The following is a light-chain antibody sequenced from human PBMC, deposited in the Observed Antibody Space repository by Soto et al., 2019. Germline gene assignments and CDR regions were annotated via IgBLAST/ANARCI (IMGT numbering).Light chain of an antibody. J-gene: IGLJ2*01. V-gene: IGLV2-14*01. CDR2: EVS. Sequence: QSALTQPASVSGSPGQSITISCTGTSSDVGGYNYVSWYQQHPGKAPKLMIYEVSNRPSEVSNRFSGSKSGNTASLTISGRQAEDEGNYYCSSYTSGSTLVVFGGGTKLTV. CDR3: SSYTSGSTLVV. CDR1: SSDVGGYNY.